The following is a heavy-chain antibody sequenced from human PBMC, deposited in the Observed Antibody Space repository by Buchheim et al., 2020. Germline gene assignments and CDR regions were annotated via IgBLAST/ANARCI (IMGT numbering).Heavy chain of an antibody. CDR1: GFTFSSYW. V-gene: IGHV3-74*01. CDR2: INSDGRTT. J-gene: IGHJ6*02. D-gene: IGHD3-22*01. CDR3: VTSGSYYYYAMDV. Sequence: EVQLVESGGGLVQPGGSLRLSCAASGFTFSSYWMHWVRQAPGKGLVCVARINSDGRTTTYADSVKGRFTISSDNAMNTLHLQMNSLRAEDTAVYYCVTSGSYYYYAMDVWGQGTT.